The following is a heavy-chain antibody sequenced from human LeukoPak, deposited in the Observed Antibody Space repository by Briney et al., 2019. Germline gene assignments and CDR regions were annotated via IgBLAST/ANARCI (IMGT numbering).Heavy chain of an antibody. J-gene: IGHJ6*03. CDR2: ITWNGDST. CDR3: AKDKWLRGYYYYYMDV. V-gene: IGHV3-43*01. Sequence: GGSLRLSCAASGFTFNDYNMHWVRQAPGKGLEWVSLITWNGDSTYYADSVEGRFTISRDNSKNSLYLQMNSLRTEDTALYYCAKDKWLRGYYYYYMDVWGKGTTVTVSS. CDR1: GFTFNDYN. D-gene: IGHD5-12*01.